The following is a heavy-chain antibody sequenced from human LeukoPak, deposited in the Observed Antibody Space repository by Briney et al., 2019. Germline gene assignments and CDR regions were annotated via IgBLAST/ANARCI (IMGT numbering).Heavy chain of an antibody. CDR2: ISWNSGSI. CDR1: GFTFDDYA. J-gene: IGHJ3*02. D-gene: IGHD5-24*01. CDR3: AKAQEMATTGDAFDI. Sequence: GGSLRLSCAASGFTFDDYAMHWVRQAPGKGLEWVSGISWNSGSIGYADSVKGRFTISRDNAKNSLYPQMNSLRAEDMALYYCAKAQEMATTGDAFDIWGQGTMVTVSS. V-gene: IGHV3-9*03.